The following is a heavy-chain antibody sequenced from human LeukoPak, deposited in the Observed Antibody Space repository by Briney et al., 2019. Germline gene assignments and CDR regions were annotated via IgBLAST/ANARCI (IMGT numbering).Heavy chain of an antibody. Sequence: GESLKISCKGSGYSFSNYWIGWVRQMPGKGLEWMGMVYPGDSDTRYSPSFQGQVTISADKSISTAYLQWSSLKASDTAMYYCARSWGYDSSGYSDYWGQGTLVTVSS. V-gene: IGHV5-51*01. D-gene: IGHD3-22*01. J-gene: IGHJ4*02. CDR1: GYSFSNYW. CDR3: ARSWGYDSSGYSDY. CDR2: VYPGDSDT.